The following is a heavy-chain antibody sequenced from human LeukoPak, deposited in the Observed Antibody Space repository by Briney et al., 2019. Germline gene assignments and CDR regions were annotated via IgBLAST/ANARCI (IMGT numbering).Heavy chain of an antibody. CDR2: NNHSGST. J-gene: IGHJ4*02. D-gene: IGHD3-10*01. V-gene: IGHV4-34*01. CDR3: ARAPGAY. CDR1: GGSFSGYY. Sequence: PSETLSLTCAVYGGSFSGYYWSWIRQPPGKGLEWIGENNHSGSTTSNPSLKSRVAISVDTSKNQFSLKLSSVTAADTAVYYCARAPGAYWGQGTLVTVSS.